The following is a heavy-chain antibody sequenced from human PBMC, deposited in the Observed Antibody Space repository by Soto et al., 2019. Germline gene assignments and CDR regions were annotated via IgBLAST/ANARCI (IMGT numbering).Heavy chain of an antibody. CDR3: VPGDPLVR. CDR2: INPKTGDT. J-gene: IGHJ4*02. V-gene: IGHV1-2*02. Sequence: QMQLVQSGAEARKPGASVKVSCKTSGYTFTGYYLNWVRQAPGRGLEWVGWINPKTGDTNNAQKFQGRVTMTTDTSIGTGYMELGGLKSDATAVYYCVPGDPLVRWGQGPRATVSS. D-gene: IGHD6-6*01. CDR1: GYTFTGYY.